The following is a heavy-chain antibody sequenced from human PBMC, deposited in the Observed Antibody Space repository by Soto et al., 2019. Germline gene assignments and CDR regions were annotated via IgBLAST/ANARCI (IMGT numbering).Heavy chain of an antibody. CDR2: IYYSGST. CDR1: GASISRYY. J-gene: IGHJ4*02. V-gene: IGHV4-59*08. CDR3: ARGFPTVVTVDY. D-gene: IGHD4-17*01. Sequence: SETLSLTCTVSGASISRYYWSWIRQPPGKGLEWIGYIYYSGSTNYNPSLKSRVTISVDTSKNQFSLKLSSVTAADTAVYYCARGFPTVVTVDYWGQGTLVTVSS.